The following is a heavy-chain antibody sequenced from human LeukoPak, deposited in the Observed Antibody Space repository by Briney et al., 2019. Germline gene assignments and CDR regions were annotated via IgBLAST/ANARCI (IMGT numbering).Heavy chain of an antibody. D-gene: IGHD3-9*01. CDR3: ARRYSLIYYYYGMDV. Sequence: GASVKVSCKASGYTFTSYDINCVRQATGQGLEWMGWMNPNSGNTGYAQKFQGRVTMTRNTSISTAYMELSSLRSEDTAVYYCARRYSLIYYYYGMDVWGQGTTVTVSS. CDR2: MNPNSGNT. CDR1: GYTFTSYD. J-gene: IGHJ6*02. V-gene: IGHV1-8*01.